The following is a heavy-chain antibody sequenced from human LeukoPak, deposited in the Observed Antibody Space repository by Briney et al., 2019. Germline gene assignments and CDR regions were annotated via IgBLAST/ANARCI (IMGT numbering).Heavy chain of an antibody. CDR2: FDPEDGET. V-gene: IGHV1-24*01. CDR3: ATAAMWGAFDI. J-gene: IGHJ3*02. D-gene: IGHD2-2*01. CDR1: GYTLTELS. Sequence: ASVKVSCMVSGYTLTELSMHWVRQAPGKGIEWMGGFDPEDGETIYAQKFQGRVTMTEDTSTDTAYMELSSLRSEDTAVYYCATAAMWGAFDIWGQGTMVTVSS.